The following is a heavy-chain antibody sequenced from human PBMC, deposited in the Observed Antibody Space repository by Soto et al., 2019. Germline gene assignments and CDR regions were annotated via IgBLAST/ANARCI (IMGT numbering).Heavy chain of an antibody. J-gene: IGHJ4*02. CDR2: IYYSGST. Sequence: SETLSLTCTVSGGSISSYYWSWIRQPPGKGLEWIGYIYYSGSTNYNPSLKSRVTISVDTSKNQFSLKLSSVTAADTAVYYCARFGGDYGHPFDYWGQGTLVTVSS. V-gene: IGHV4-59*01. CDR1: GGSISSYY. CDR3: ARFGGDYGHPFDY. D-gene: IGHD2-21*02.